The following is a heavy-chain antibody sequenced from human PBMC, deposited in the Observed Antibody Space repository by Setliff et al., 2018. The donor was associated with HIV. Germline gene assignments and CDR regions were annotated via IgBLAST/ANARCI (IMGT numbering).Heavy chain of an antibody. Sequence: PSETLSLTCTVSGASVNSDDYYWSWIRQTPGKGLEWIGYIYYSGDTYYNATLQSRATILLDTSKNQFFLTLTSVTAADTAVYSCARVPFGSGSYYFDFWGQGTLVTVSS. D-gene: IGHD3-10*01. J-gene: IGHJ4*02. V-gene: IGHV4-30-4*01. CDR3: ARVPFGSGSYYFDF. CDR2: IYYSGDT. CDR1: GASVNSDDYY.